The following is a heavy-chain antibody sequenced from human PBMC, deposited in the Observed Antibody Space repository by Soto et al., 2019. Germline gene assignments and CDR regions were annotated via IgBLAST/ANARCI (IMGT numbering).Heavy chain of an antibody. CDR2: IYYSGST. CDR3: ARRRDASGWLSH. Sequence: QVQLQESGPGLVKPSETLSLTCTVSGGSMTNQYWSWIRQPPGKGLEWIGYIYYSGSTNYNPSLSRRVALQLATSKDAFSLKLSSVTAADTAVYYCARRRDASGWLSHWGQGTLVTVSS. D-gene: IGHD6-19*01. J-gene: IGHJ4*02. CDR1: GGSMTNQY. V-gene: IGHV4-59*08.